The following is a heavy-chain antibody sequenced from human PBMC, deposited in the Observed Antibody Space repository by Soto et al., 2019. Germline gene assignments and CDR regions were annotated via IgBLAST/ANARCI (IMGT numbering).Heavy chain of an antibody. V-gene: IGHV3-23*01. CDR2: ISGSGGST. CDR3: AVGGNIYYYYGMGV. CDR1: GFTFSSYA. D-gene: IGHD5-18*01. Sequence: GGSLRLSCAASGFTFSSYAMSWVRQAPGKGLEWVSAISGSGGSTYYADSVKGRFTISRDNSKNTLYLQMNSLRAEDTAVYYCAVGGNIYYYYGMGVWGQGTTVTVSS. J-gene: IGHJ6*02.